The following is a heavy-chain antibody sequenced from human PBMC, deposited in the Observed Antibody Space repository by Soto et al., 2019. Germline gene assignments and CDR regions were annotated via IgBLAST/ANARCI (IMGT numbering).Heavy chain of an antibody. V-gene: IGHV1-69*13. Sequence: ASVKVSCKASGGTFSSYAISWVRQAPGQRLEWMGGIIPIFGTANYAQKFQGRVTITADESTSTAYMELSSLRSEDTAVYYCARLVGGYCSGGSCYDYWGQGTLVTVSS. CDR3: ARLVGGYCSGGSCYDY. CDR1: GGTFSSYA. J-gene: IGHJ4*02. D-gene: IGHD2-15*01. CDR2: IIPIFGTA.